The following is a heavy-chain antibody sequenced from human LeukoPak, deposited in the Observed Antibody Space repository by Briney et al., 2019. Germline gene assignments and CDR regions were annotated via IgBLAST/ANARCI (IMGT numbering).Heavy chain of an antibody. J-gene: IGHJ4*02. CDR3: AREDSGYDFGY. Sequence: PGRSLRLSCAASGFTFSSHGIHWVRQAPGKGLEWVAVISFDGTIKYYADSVKGRFTSSRDNSKNTLYLQMNSLRVEDTAVYYCAREDSGYDFGYWGQGTLVTVSS. CDR1: GFTFSSHG. V-gene: IGHV3-30*03. D-gene: IGHD5-12*01. CDR2: ISFDGTIK.